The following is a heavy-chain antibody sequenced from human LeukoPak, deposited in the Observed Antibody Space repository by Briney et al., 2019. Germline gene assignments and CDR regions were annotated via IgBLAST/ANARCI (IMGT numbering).Heavy chain of an antibody. V-gene: IGHV3-43*02. D-gene: IGHD3-10*01. Sequence: GGSLRLSCAASGLNVAAYAMYWVRQPPGKSLEWDSLISGDSDNKYSAASVKGRFAISRDNSKNSLYLQMNSLTTEDTALYYCAIAYESGSFYRAFAYWGQGALVTVSS. J-gene: IGHJ4*02. CDR2: ISGDSDNK. CDR3: AIAYESGSFYRAFAY. CDR1: GLNVAAYA.